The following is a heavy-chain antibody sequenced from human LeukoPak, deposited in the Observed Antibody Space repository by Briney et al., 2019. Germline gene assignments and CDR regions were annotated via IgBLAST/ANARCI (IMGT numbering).Heavy chain of an antibody. V-gene: IGHV2-5*02. J-gene: IGHJ4*02. CDR1: GFSLSTSGVG. CDR3: AHYSGYDLYSSGWYVY. D-gene: IGHD6-19*01. Sequence: SGPTLVKPAQILTLTCTFSGFSLSTSGVGVGWIRQPPGKALEWLALIYWDDDKRYSPSLKSRLTITKDTSKNQVVLTMTNMDPVDTATYYCAHYSGYDLYSSGWYVYWGQGTLVTVSS. CDR2: IYWDDDK.